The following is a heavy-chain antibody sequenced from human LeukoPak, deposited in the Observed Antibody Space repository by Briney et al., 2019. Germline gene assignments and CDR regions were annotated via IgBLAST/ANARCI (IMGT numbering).Heavy chain of an antibody. J-gene: IGHJ3*02. CDR1: GFTFSSYG. CDR2: IWYDGSNK. V-gene: IGHV3-33*01. D-gene: IGHD3-22*01. CDR3: ARGRGYYDSSGYYYVDAFDI. Sequence: GGSLRLSCAASGFTFSSYGMHWVRQAPGKGLEWVAVIWYDGSNKYYADSVKGRFTISRDNSKNTLYLQMNSLSAEDTAVYYCARGRGYYDSSGYYYVDAFDIWGQGTMVTVSS.